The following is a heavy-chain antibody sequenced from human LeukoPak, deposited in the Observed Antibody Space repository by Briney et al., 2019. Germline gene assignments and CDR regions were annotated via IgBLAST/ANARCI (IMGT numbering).Heavy chain of an antibody. D-gene: IGHD3-10*01. V-gene: IGHV4-30-4*01. CDR3: ARARVLLLRAFDI. J-gene: IGHJ3*02. CDR2: IYYSGST. CDR1: GGSISSGDYY. Sequence: SQTLPLTCTVSGGSISSGDYYWSWIRQPPGKGLEWIGYIYYSGSTYYNPSLKSRVTISVDTSKNQFSLKLSSVTAADTAVYYCARARVLLLRAFDIWGQGTMVTVSS.